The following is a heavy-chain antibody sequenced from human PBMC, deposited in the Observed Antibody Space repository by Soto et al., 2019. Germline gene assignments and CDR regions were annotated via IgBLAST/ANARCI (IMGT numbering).Heavy chain of an antibody. CDR3: ARESTYFFGCGGDCYAFDI. J-gene: IGHJ3*02. Sequence: GGSLRLSCAASGFTFSSYGMHWVRQAPGKGLEWVAVIWYDGSNKYYADSVKGRFTISRDNSKNTLYLQMNSLRAEDTAVYYCARESTYFFGCGGDCYAFDIWGQGTMVTVSS. CDR1: GFTFSSYG. D-gene: IGHD2-21*01. V-gene: IGHV3-33*01. CDR2: IWYDGSNK.